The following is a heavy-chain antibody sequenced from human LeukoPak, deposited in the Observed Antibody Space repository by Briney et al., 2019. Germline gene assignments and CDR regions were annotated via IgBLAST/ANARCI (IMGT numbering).Heavy chain of an antibody. Sequence: ASVKVSCKVSGYTLTELSMHWVRQAPGKGLEWMGGFDPEDGETIYAQKFQGRVTMTEDTSTDTAYMELSSLRSEDTAVYYCARETKKRTMIVVDDAFDIWGQGTMVTVSS. CDR3: ARETKKRTMIVVDDAFDI. V-gene: IGHV1-24*01. CDR1: GYTLTELS. J-gene: IGHJ3*02. D-gene: IGHD3-22*01. CDR2: FDPEDGET.